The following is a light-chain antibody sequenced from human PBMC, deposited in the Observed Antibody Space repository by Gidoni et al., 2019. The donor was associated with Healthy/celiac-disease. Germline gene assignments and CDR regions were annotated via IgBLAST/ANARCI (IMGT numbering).Light chain of an antibody. CDR3: MQALQIPFT. V-gene: IGKV2-28*01. J-gene: IGKJ3*01. Sequence: DIVMTQSPLSLPVTPGEPASISCRSSQSLLHSNGYNYLDWYLQKPGQSPQLLIYLGSNRASGVPDRFSGSGSGTDFTLKISRVEAEDVGVYYCMQALQIPFTFXPXTKVXIK. CDR2: LGS. CDR1: QSLLHSNGYNY.